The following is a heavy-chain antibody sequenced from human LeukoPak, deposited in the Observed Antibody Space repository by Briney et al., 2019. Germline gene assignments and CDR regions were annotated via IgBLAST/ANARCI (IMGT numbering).Heavy chain of an antibody. V-gene: IGHV3-21*01. J-gene: IGHJ4*02. CDR3: ARQSSGRYSLDH. D-gene: IGHD6-19*01. Sequence: PGGSLRLSCAASGFMFRSYTMNWVRQAPGKGLEWVSSISSSGLYIYYAESMKGRFTISRDNARNSLYLQMNSLRAEDTAVYYCARQSSGRYSLDHWGQGTLVTVSS. CDR2: ISSSGLYI. CDR1: GFMFRSYT.